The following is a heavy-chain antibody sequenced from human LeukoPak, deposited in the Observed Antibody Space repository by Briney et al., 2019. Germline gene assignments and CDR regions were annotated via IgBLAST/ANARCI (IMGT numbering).Heavy chain of an antibody. CDR1: GGSISSYY. Sequence: SETLSLTCTVSGGSISSYYWSWIRQPPGKGLEWIGYIYYSGSTNYNPSLKSRVTISVDTSKNQFSLKLSSVTAADTAVYYCARAGSSSGWYSWFDPWGQGTLVTVSS. V-gene: IGHV4-59*01. CDR2: IYYSGST. CDR3: ARAGSSSGWYSWFDP. J-gene: IGHJ5*02. D-gene: IGHD6-19*01.